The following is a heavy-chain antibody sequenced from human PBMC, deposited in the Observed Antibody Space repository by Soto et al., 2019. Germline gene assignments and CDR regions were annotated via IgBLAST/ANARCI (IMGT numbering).Heavy chain of an antibody. D-gene: IGHD5-18*01. CDR3: AGKRAMVRGFDP. V-gene: IGHV3-23*01. CDR2: ISGSGGST. Sequence: GGSLRLSCAASGFTFSSYAMSWVRQAPGKGLEWVSAISGSGGSTYYAGSVKGRFTISRDNSKNTLYLQMNSLRAEDTAVYYCAGKRAMVRGFDPWGQGTLVTVSS. CDR1: GFTFSSYA. J-gene: IGHJ5*02.